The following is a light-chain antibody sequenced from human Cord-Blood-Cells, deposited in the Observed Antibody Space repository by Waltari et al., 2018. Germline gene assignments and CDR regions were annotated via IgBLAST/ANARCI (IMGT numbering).Light chain of an antibody. CDR3: SSYAGSNNFV. CDR2: EVS. Sequence: QSALNQPPSASGSPGPSVTIPCTGTSSDAGGYNYVAWYQQHPGKAPKLMIYEVSKRPSGVPDRFSGSKSGNTASLTVSGLQAEDEADYYCSSYAGSNNFVFGTGTKVTVL. CDR1: SSDAGGYNY. V-gene: IGLV2-8*01. J-gene: IGLJ1*01.